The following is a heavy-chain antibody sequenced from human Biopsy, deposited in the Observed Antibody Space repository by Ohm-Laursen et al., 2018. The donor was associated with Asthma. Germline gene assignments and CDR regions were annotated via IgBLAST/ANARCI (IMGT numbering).Heavy chain of an antibody. V-gene: IGHV4-59*06. CDR1: GGSISSYY. J-gene: IGHJ5*01. D-gene: IGHD2-8*01. Sequence: SDTLSLTCTVSGGSISSYYWSWIRQHPGKGLEWIGYINYSGSTFYSPSLESRVTVSVDTSKNQFSLKLSSVTAADTAVYYCARDLSGYCTSSACYGFDSWGQGTLVTVSS. CDR3: ARDLSGYCTSSACYGFDS. CDR2: INYSGST.